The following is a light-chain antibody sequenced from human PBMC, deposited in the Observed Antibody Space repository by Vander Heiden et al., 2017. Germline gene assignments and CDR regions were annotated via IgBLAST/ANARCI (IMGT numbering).Light chain of an antibody. V-gene: IGLV1-47*01. J-gene: IGLJ2*01. CDR2: RTN. CDR1: NSHTGKSY. CDR3: AAWDDNLSVV. Sequence: SVLPQPHSASGTPGQRLTLSCSGRNSHTGKSYVNWYQQVPGTATKILIYRTNQRPSGGPDRFSGSKAGTAASLAISGCRTEDEADYYGAAWDDNLSVVFGGGTKLTVL.